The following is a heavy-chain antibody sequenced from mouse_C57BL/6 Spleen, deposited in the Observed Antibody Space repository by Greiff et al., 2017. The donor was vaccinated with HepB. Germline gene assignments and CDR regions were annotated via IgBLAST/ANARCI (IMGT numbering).Heavy chain of an antibody. D-gene: IGHD4-1*01. Sequence: EVQLVESGGGLVQPGGSLSLSCAASGFTFTDYYMSWVRQPPGKALEWLGFIRNKANGYTTEYSASVKGRFTISRDNSQSILYLQMNALRAEDSATYYCARYSGKGFSFDYWGQGTTLTVSS. V-gene: IGHV7-3*01. CDR2: IRNKANGYTT. J-gene: IGHJ2*01. CDR3: ARYSGKGFSFDY. CDR1: GFTFTDYY.